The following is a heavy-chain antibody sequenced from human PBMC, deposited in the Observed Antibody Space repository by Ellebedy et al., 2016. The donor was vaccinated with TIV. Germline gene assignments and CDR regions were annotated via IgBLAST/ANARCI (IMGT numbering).Heavy chain of an antibody. Sequence: MPGGSLRLSCTVSGGSISSSSYYWGWIRQPPGKGLEWIGSIYYSGSTYYNPSLKSRVTISVDTSKNQFSLKLSSVTAADTAVYYCARDSGFLEWLSQDFFDVWGQGTMVTVSS. CDR1: GGSISSSSYY. CDR3: ARDSGFLEWLSQDFFDV. J-gene: IGHJ3*01. D-gene: IGHD3-3*01. CDR2: IYYSGST. V-gene: IGHV4-39*07.